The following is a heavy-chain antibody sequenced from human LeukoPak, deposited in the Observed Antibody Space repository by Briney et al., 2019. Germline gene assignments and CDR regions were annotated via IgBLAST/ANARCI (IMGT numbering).Heavy chain of an antibody. D-gene: IGHD1-1*01. V-gene: IGHV6-1*01. CDR2: TYYRSKWST. J-gene: IGHJ4*02. Sequence: LQTLSLTCAISGDSVSSNSAAWNWIRQSPSRGLEWLGRTYYRSKWSTYYAVSVKSRISINRDTSKNQISLQLNSVTPEDTAVYYCARSTGPIDYWGQGTLVPSPQ. CDR1: GDSVSSNSAA. CDR3: ARSTGPIDY.